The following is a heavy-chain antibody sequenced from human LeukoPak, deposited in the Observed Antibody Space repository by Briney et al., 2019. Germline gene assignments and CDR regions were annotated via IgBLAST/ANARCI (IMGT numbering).Heavy chain of an antibody. Sequence: SETLSLTCAVYGGSFSGYYWSWIRQPPGKGLEWIGEINHSGSTNYNPSLKSRVTISVDTSKNQFSLKLSSVTAADTAVYYCARGYYYFDYWGQGTLVTVSS. CDR3: ARGYYYFDY. D-gene: IGHD2-15*01. CDR1: GGSFSGYY. V-gene: IGHV4-34*01. CDR2: INHSGST. J-gene: IGHJ4*02.